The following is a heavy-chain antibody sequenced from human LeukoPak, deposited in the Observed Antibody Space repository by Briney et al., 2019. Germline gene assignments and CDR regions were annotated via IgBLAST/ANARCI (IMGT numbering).Heavy chain of an antibody. V-gene: IGHV4-59*08. J-gene: IGHJ4*02. CDR2: IYYSGST. Sequence: SETLSLTCTVSGGSISSYYWSWIRYPPGKGLEWIGYIYYSGSTNYNPSLKSRVTISVDTSKNQFSLKMSSVTAADTAVYFCARGSQVDDFWSGYRAPLDYWGQGTLVTVTS. CDR1: GGSISSYY. CDR3: ARGSQVDDFWSGYRAPLDY. D-gene: IGHD3-3*01.